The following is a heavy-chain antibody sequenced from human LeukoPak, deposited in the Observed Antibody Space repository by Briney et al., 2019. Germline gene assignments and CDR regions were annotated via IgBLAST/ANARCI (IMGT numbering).Heavy chain of an antibody. CDR1: GFTFSIYS. Sequence: PGGSLRLSCAASGFTFSIYSMNWVRQAPGKGLEWVSYISSSSSSIYYADSVKGRFTISRDNSKNTLYLQMNSLRAEDTAVYYCAREFVAGDGFDYYFDYWGQGTLVAVSS. D-gene: IGHD6-19*01. CDR2: ISSSSSSI. J-gene: IGHJ4*02. CDR3: AREFVAGDGFDYYFDY. V-gene: IGHV3-48*01.